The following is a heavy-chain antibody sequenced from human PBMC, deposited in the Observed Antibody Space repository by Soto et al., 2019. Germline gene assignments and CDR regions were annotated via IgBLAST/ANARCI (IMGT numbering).Heavy chain of an antibody. CDR1: GYTFTSYG. CDR3: VRRHVSTTGSDWFDP. CDR2: INAANGDT. J-gene: IGHJ5*02. Sequence: ASVKVSCKASGYTFTSYGIHWVRQAPGQRLEWLGWINAANGDTRYSPKFQGRVTISRDTSASTAYMELSSVRSEATAVYYCVRRHVSTTGSDWFDPWGQGSLVTVSS. V-gene: IGHV1-3*01. D-gene: IGHD1-1*01.